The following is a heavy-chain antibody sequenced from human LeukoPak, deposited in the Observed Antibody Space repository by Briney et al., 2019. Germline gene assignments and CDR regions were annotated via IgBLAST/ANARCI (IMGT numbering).Heavy chain of an antibody. D-gene: IGHD7-27*01. CDR2: IYYSGST. J-gene: IGHJ6*03. V-gene: IGHV4-39*01. CDR3: ARQTGAYYYYMDV. Sequence: SETLSLTCTVSGGSISSSSYYWGWIRQPPGKGLEWIGSIYYSGSTYYNPSLKSRVTISVDTSKNQFSLKLSSVTAADTAVYYCARQTGAYYYYMDVWGKGTTVTVSS. CDR1: GGSISSSSYY.